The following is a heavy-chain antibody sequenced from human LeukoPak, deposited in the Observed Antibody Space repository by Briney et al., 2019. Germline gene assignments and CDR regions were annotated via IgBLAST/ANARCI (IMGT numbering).Heavy chain of an antibody. V-gene: IGHV4-59*01. CDR3: ARVDIVLVPAIIPGGGWFDP. J-gene: IGHJ5*02. CDR1: GDSISSYY. Sequence: SETLSLTCIVSGDSISSYYWSWIRQPPGKGLEWIGYIYYSGSTNYNPSLKSRVTISVDTSKNHFSLKLSSVTAADTAVYYCARVDIVLVPAIIPGGGWFDPWGQGTLVTVSS. CDR2: IYYSGST. D-gene: IGHD2-2*02.